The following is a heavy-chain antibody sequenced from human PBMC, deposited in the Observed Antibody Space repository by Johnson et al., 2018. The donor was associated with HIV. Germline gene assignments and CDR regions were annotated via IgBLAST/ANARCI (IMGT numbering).Heavy chain of an antibody. CDR1: GFSFDSHA. J-gene: IGHJ3*01. Sequence: VQLVESGGGLVQPGGSLRLSCAASGFSFDSHAINWVRQAPGKGLQWVSAISYSGSSTYYADSVKGRFTISRDNSRSTVYLHMINLRADDTALYYCAREIARYYDEYAAFDLWGQGTTVTVAS. CDR2: ISYSGSST. D-gene: IGHD3-3*01. CDR3: AREIARYYDEYAAFDL. V-gene: IGHV3-23*04.